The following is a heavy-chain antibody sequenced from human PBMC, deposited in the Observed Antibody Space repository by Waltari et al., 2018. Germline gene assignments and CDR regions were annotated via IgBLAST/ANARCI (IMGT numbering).Heavy chain of an antibody. D-gene: IGHD1-26*01. J-gene: IGHJ4*02. CDR2: RNPNSGNT. Sequence: QVQLVQSGAEVKKPGASVKVSCKASGYTFTSYDINWVRQATGQGLEWMGWRNPNSGNTGYAQKFQGRVPMTRNTSISTAYMELSSLRSEDTAVYYCARAAIVGATYYFDYWGQGTLVTVSS. V-gene: IGHV1-8*01. CDR1: GYTFTSYD. CDR3: ARAAIVGATYYFDY.